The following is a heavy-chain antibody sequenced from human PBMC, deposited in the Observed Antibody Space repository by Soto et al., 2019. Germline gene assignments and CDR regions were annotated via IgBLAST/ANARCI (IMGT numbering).Heavy chain of an antibody. D-gene: IGHD2-2*01. CDR1: GFTFSTYW. CDR2: ISTDGSST. V-gene: IGHV3-74*01. CDR3: ARATGSNHQFDY. Sequence: EVQLVESGGGLVQPGGSLRLSCAATGFTFSTYWMHWVRQGPGKGLVWVSRISTDGSSTTYADSVKGRFTISRDNAKNTLYLQMNSLRAAQTAVYYCARATGSNHQFDYWGQGSLVTVSS. J-gene: IGHJ4*02.